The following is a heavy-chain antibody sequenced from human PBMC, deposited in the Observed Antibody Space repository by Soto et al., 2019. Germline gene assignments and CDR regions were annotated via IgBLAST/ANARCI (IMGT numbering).Heavy chain of an antibody. Sequence: GGSLRLSCAASGFTFSSYAMSWVRQAPGKGLEWVSAISGSGGSTYYADSVKGRFTISRDNSKNTLYLQMNSLRAEDTAVYYCAKCYDFWSGYYYYMDVWGKGTTVTVSS. D-gene: IGHD3-3*01. J-gene: IGHJ6*03. CDR2: ISGSGGST. CDR3: AKCYDFWSGYYYYMDV. V-gene: IGHV3-23*01. CDR1: GFTFSSYA.